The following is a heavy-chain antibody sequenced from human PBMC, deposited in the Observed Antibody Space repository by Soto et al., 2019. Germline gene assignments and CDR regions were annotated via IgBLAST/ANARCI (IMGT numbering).Heavy chain of an antibody. V-gene: IGHV3-15*07. CDR3: ATVAPYYDVLDS. D-gene: IGHD3-9*01. CDR1: GLSFSDVW. Sequence: EVQLVESGGGLVKPGGSLRLSCAASGLSFSDVWMNWVRQAPGKGLEWVGRIKNRAGGAATDHAAPVQGRFTISRDDSKNTLYLQMNSLKSEDTAVYYCATVAPYYDVLDSWGQGTLVTVSS. J-gene: IGHJ4*02. CDR2: IKNRAGGAAT.